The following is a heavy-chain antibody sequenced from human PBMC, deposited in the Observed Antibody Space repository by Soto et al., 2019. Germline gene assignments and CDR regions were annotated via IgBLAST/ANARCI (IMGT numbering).Heavy chain of an antibody. CDR3: AKGEGGAATGPTDY. D-gene: IGHD6-13*01. CDR2: ISWNNGRI. V-gene: IGHV3-9*01. CDR1: GFSFDDYA. Sequence: EVQLVESGGGLVQPGRSLRLSCEASGFSFDDYAMHWVRQTPGKDLEWVSGISWNNGRIAYADSVKGRFTISRDNAKNSLYLQMNSLRAEDTALYYCAKGEGGAATGPTDYWGQGTLVTVSS. J-gene: IGHJ4*02.